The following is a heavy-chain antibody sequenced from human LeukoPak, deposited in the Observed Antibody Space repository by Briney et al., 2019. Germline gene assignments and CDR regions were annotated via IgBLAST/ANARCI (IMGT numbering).Heavy chain of an antibody. Sequence: MPSETLSLTCAVSGYSISSGYYWGWIRQPPGKGLEWIGSIYHSGSTYYNPSLKSRGTILVDTSKNQFSLKLSSVTAADTAVYYCARQAQRQTTVTPSRPDGPWGQGTLVTVSS. CDR3: ARQAQRQTTVTPSRPDGP. V-gene: IGHV4-38-2*01. CDR1: GYSISSGYY. J-gene: IGHJ5*02. CDR2: IYHSGST. D-gene: IGHD4-17*01.